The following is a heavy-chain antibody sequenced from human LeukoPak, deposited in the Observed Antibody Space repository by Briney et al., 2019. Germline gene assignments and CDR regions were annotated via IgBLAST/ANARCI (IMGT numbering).Heavy chain of an antibody. D-gene: IGHD3-16*01. V-gene: IGHV1-46*01. J-gene: IGHJ4*02. CDR1: GSTFSSSY. Sequence: GASVKISCKASGSTFSSSYFHWVRQAPGQGLEWMAIINPSVDGTNYAQRFQDRLTMTSDTSTSTVYMELSTLRSEDTAVYYCASGPPVRLGELDYWGQGTLVTASS. CDR2: INPSVDGT. CDR3: ASGPPVRLGELDY.